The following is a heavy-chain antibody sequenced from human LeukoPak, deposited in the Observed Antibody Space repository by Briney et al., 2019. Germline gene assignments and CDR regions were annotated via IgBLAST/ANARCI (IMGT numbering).Heavy chain of an antibody. D-gene: IGHD2-2*01. CDR2: IYYSGST. J-gene: IGHJ4*02. V-gene: IGHV4-31*03. Sequence: SETLSLTCTVPGGSISSGGYYWSWIRQHPGKGLEWIGYIYYSGSTYYNPSLKSRVTISVDTSKNQFSLKLSSVTAADTAVYYCARGGLIVVVPAAIPYYFDYWGQGTLVTVSS. CDR3: ARGGLIVVVPAAIPYYFDY. CDR1: GGSISSGGYY.